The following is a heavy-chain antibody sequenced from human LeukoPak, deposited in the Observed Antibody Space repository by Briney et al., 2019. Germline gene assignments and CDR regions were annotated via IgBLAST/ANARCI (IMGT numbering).Heavy chain of an antibody. Sequence: GGSLRLSCAASGFTFSSYSMNRVRQAPGKGLEWVSSISSSSSYIYYADSVKGRFTISRDNAKNSLYPQMNSLRAEDTAVYYCARDPTYYYGSGSYYPWGQGTLVTVSS. CDR2: ISSSSSYI. D-gene: IGHD3-10*01. CDR1: GFTFSSYS. J-gene: IGHJ4*02. CDR3: ARDPTYYYGSGSYYP. V-gene: IGHV3-21*01.